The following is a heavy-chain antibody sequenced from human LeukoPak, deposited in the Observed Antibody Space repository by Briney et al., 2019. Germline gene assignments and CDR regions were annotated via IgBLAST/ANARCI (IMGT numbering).Heavy chain of an antibody. V-gene: IGHV3-21*01. J-gene: IGHJ4*02. CDR3: ASVDYYGSGNYYNDVDY. CDR2: ISSSSSYI. CDR1: GVTFSSYS. D-gene: IGHD3-10*01. Sequence: GGSLRLSCAASGVTFSSYSMNWVRQAPGKGLEWVSSISSSSSYIYYADSVKGRFTISRDNAKNSLYLQVNSLRAEDTAVYYCASVDYYGSGNYYNDVDYWGQGTLVTVSS.